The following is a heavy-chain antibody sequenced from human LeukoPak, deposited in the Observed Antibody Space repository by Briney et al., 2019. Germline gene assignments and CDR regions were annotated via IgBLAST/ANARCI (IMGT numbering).Heavy chain of an antibody. CDR3: ARAYCSSTSCYYYYYYYMDV. J-gene: IGHJ6*03. CDR1: GGSISSGSYY. CDR2: IYTSGST. D-gene: IGHD2-2*01. V-gene: IGHV4-61*02. Sequence: SQTLSLTCTVSGGSISSGSYYWSWIRQPAGKGLEWIGRIYTSGSTNYNPSLKSRVTISVDTSKNQFSLKLGSVTATDTAVYYCARAYCSSTSCYYYYYYYMDVWGKGTTVTVSS.